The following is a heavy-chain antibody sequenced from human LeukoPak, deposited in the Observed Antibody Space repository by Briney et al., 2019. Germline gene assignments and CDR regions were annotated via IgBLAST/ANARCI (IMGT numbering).Heavy chain of an antibody. CDR2: IYPDDSDT. CDR3: ARQHMATFDY. D-gene: IGHD5-24*01. CDR1: GYSFTTYW. J-gene: IGHJ4*02. V-gene: IGHV5-51*01. Sequence: GESLKISCKGSGYSFTTYWIGWVRQMPGKGLEWMGIIYPDDSDTTYSPSFQGQVTISADTSTNTAYLQWSSLTASDTAIYYCARQHMATFDYWGQGTLVTVSS.